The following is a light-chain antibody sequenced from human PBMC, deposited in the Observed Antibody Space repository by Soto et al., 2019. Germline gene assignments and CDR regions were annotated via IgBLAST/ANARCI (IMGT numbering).Light chain of an antibody. CDR1: SSDVGGYNY. Sequence: QPVLTQPRSVSGSPGQSVTISCTGTSSDVGGYNYVSWYQQHPGKAPKLMIYDVSKRPSGVPDRFSGSKSGNTASLTISGHQAEDEADYYCCSYAGSYTPWVFGGGTKVTVL. V-gene: IGLV2-11*01. CDR2: DVS. J-gene: IGLJ3*02. CDR3: CSYAGSYTPWV.